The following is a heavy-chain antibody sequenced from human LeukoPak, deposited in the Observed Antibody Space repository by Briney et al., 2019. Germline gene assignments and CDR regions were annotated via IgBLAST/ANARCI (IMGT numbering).Heavy chain of an antibody. Sequence: ASVKVSCKASGYTFTSYGISWVRQAPGQGLEWMGWISAYNGNTNYAQKLQGRVTMTTDTSTSTAYMELRSLRSDDTAVYYCARDTRYYDFLPVNNFWGRGPLVTVSS. J-gene: IGHJ4*02. CDR3: ARDTRYYDFLPVNNF. D-gene: IGHD3-3*01. CDR1: GYTFTSYG. V-gene: IGHV1-18*01. CDR2: ISAYNGNT.